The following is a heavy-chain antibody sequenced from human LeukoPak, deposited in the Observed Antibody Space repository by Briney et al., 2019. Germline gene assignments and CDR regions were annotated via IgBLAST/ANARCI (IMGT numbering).Heavy chain of an antibody. CDR1: GFXFGDYA. Sequence: GGSLRLSCTASGFXFGDYAISWVRQAPGKGLEWVGFIRSKAYGGTTEYAASAKGRFTISRDDSKSIAYLQMNSLKTEDTAVCYCTRGPIAAAGTPYFDYWGQGILVTVSS. V-gene: IGHV3-49*04. CDR2: IRSKAYGGTT. J-gene: IGHJ4*02. CDR3: TRGPIAAAGTPYFDY. D-gene: IGHD6-13*01.